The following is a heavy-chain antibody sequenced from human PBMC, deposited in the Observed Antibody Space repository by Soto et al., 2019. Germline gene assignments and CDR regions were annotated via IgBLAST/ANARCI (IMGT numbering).Heavy chain of an antibody. J-gene: IGHJ6*02. CDR2: INHSGST. D-gene: IGHD4-4*01. Sequence: SETLSLTCAVYGGSFSGYYWSWIRQPPGKGLEWIGEINHSGSTNYNPSLKSRVTISVDTSKNQFSLKLSSVTAADTAVYYCARVALYSNYEVSYYYGMDVWGQGTTVTVSS. CDR1: GGSFSGYY. V-gene: IGHV4-34*01. CDR3: ARVALYSNYEVSYYYGMDV.